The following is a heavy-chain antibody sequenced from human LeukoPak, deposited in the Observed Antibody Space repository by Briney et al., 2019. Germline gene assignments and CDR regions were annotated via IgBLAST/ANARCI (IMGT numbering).Heavy chain of an antibody. CDR2: IWYDGSNK. D-gene: IGHD5-24*01. CDR1: GYTFSSYG. J-gene: IGHJ4*02. CDR3: VRWRWLQSEFDY. V-gene: IGHV3-33*01. Sequence: PGRSLRLSCAASGYTFSSYGMHWVRQAPGKGLEWVAVIWYDGSNKYYADSVKGRFTISRDNSKNTLYLQMNSLRAEDTAVYYCVRWRWLQSEFDYWGQGTLVTVSS.